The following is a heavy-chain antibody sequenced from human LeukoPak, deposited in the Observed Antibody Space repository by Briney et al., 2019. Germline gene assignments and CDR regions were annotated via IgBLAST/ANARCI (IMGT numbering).Heavy chain of an antibody. D-gene: IGHD4-11*01. CDR1: RFTLSSYS. CDR3: ARGADYSNYYYYYMDV. J-gene: IGHJ6*03. CDR2: ISSSSTYI. V-gene: IGHV3-21*01. Sequence: PGGSLRLSCAASRFTLSSYSMNCVRQAPEKGLEWVSSISSSSTYIYYADSLKGRFTISRDNAKNSLYLQMNSLRAEDTAVYYCARGADYSNYYYYYMDVWGKGTTVTVSS.